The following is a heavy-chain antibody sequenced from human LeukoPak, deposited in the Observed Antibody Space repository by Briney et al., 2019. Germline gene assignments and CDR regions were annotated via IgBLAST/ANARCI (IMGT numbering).Heavy chain of an antibody. V-gene: IGHV4-39*01. J-gene: IGHJ6*02. CDR2: IYYSGST. CDR1: GGSTTSNYY. CDR3: ARHFRTTGTTEYSYYGMDV. Sequence: SETLSLTCTVSGGSTTSNYYWGWIRQSPGRGLEWIGSIYYSGSTYYNPSLKSRVTMSLDTSKNQFSLKLSSVIAADTAVYYCARHFRTTGTTEYSYYGMDVWGQGTTVTVSS. D-gene: IGHD1-1*01.